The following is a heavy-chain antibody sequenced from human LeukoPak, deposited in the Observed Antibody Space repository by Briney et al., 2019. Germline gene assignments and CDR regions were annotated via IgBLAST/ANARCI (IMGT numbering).Heavy chain of an antibody. CDR2: ISYDGSNK. CDR1: GFTFSSYG. J-gene: IGHJ4*02. CDR3: AKGSDFDY. D-gene: IGHD3-3*01. Sequence: TGGSLRLSCAASGFTFSSYGMHWVRQAPGKGLEWVGVISYDGSNKYYADSVKGRFTISRDNSKNTLYLQMNSLRAEDTAVYYCAKGSDFDYWGQGTLVTVSS. V-gene: IGHV3-30*18.